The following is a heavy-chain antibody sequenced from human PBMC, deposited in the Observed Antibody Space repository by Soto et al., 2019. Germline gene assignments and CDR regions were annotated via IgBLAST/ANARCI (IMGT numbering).Heavy chain of an antibody. D-gene: IGHD5-18*01. J-gene: IGHJ4*02. CDR2: ISGSGGST. V-gene: IGHV3-23*01. CDR3: AKTVRGYSYGSLGY. Sequence: GGSLRLPCAASGVTFSTYAMSWVRQAPGKGLEWVSAISGSGGSTYYADSVKGRFTISRDNSNNTLYLQMNSLRAEDTAVYYCAKTVRGYSYGSLGYWGQGTLVTVSS. CDR1: GVTFSTYA.